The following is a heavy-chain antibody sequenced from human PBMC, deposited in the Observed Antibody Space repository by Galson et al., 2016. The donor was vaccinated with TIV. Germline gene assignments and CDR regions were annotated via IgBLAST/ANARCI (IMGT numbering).Heavy chain of an antibody. CDR3: AQWLGTSNS. V-gene: IGHV3-7*01. J-gene: IGHJ4*02. Sequence: LSCADSRSTFSSSWMNWVRQAPGKGLEWVANINGDGTEIKYVDSVKGRFTISRDNAKNSLYLQMSNLRVEDTAIYYCAQWLGTSNSWGQGTLVTVSS. CDR1: RSTFSSSW. D-gene: IGHD6-19*01. CDR2: INGDGTEI.